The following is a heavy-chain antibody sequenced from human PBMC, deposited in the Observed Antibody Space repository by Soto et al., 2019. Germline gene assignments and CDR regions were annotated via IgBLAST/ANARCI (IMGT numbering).Heavy chain of an antibody. V-gene: IGHV1-69*13. J-gene: IGHJ4*02. Sequence: SVKVSCKASGGTFSSYAISWVRQAPGQGLEWMGGIIPIFGTANYAQKFQGRVTITADESTSTAYMELSSLRSEDTAVYYCARGGYYYDSSGYYYPRFLSDYWGQGTLVTVSS. CDR1: GGTFSSYA. CDR3: ARGGYYYDSSGYYYPRFLSDY. D-gene: IGHD3-22*01. CDR2: IIPIFGTA.